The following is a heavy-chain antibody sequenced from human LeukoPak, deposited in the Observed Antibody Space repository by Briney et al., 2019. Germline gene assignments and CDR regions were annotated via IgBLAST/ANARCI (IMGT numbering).Heavy chain of an antibody. CDR3: ARDRGYYDSSGHTPHYFDY. V-gene: IGHV4-4*07. CDR1: GGSISSYY. Sequence: PSETLSLTCTVSGGSISSYYWSWIRQPAGKGLEWIGRIYTSGSTNYNPSLKSRVTMSVDTSKNQFSLKLSSVTAADTAVYYCARDRGYYDSSGHTPHYFDYWGQGTLVTVSS. J-gene: IGHJ4*02. CDR2: IYTSGST. D-gene: IGHD3-22*01.